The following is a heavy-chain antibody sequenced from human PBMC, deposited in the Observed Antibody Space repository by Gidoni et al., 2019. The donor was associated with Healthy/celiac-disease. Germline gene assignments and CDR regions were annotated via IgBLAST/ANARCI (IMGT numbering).Heavy chain of an antibody. CDR2: ISGGGGST. CDR3: AKLWFGELFSLGPSY. D-gene: IGHD3-10*01. V-gene: IGHV3-23*01. J-gene: IGHJ4*02. CDR1: GFTCSRYA. Sequence: EVQPSEAGGGLVQPGGSLRLPCAASGFTCSRYALCWVRQAPGKGLDWVSAISGGGGSTYYAYSVRGRFTISRDNSKNTLYLQMNSLRAEDTAVYSCAKLWFGELFSLGPSYWGQGTLVTVSS.